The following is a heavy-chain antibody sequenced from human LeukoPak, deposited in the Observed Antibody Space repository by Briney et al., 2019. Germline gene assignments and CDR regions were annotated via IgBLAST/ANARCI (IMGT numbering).Heavy chain of an antibody. J-gene: IGHJ4*02. CDR2: IKSKSDGGTI. D-gene: IGHD2-15*01. V-gene: IGHV3-15*01. Sequence: GGSLRLSCVGSGFTFSDAWMSWVRQAPGMGLEWVGRIKSKSDGGTIDYAAPVKGRVTISRDDSRNTLYLQMNSLKTEDTAVYYCTTRRQDGWWGQGTLVTVS. CDR3: TTRRQDGW. CDR1: GFTFSDAW.